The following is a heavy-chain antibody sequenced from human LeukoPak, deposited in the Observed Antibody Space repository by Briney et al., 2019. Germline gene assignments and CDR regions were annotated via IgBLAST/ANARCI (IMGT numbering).Heavy chain of an antibody. J-gene: IGHJ5*02. D-gene: IGHD6-13*01. CDR2: IYYSGST. Sequence: PSETLSLTCTVSGGSISSHYWSWIRQPPGKGLEWIGYIYYSGSTNYNPSPKSRVTISVDMSKNQFSLKLSSVTAADTAVYYCASSSSSWYEGWFDPWGQGTLVTVSS. CDR1: GGSISSHY. V-gene: IGHV4-59*11. CDR3: ASSSSSWYEGWFDP.